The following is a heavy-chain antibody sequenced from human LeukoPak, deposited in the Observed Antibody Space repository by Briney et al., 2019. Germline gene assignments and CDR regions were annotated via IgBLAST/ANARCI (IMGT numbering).Heavy chain of an antibody. CDR1: GGSISSGDYY. CDR2: IYYSGST. J-gene: IGHJ5*02. D-gene: IGHD3-3*01. CDR3: ARAPYDFWSGCRGRWFDP. Sequence: PSQTLSLTCTVSGGSISSGDYYWSWIRQPPGKGLEWIGYIYYSGSTYYNPSLKSRVTISVDTSKNQFSLKLSSVTAADTDVYYCARAPYDFWSGCRGRWFDPWGQGTLVTVSS. V-gene: IGHV4-30-4*08.